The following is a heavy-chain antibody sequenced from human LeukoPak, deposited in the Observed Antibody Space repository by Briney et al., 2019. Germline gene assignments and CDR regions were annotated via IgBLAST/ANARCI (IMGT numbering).Heavy chain of an antibody. CDR2: INGDGSST. D-gene: IGHD1-26*01. Sequence: GGSLRLSCAASGFTFSSHWMHWVRQAPGKGLVWVSRINGDGSSTSYADSVKGRFTISRDNAKNTLYLQMNSLRAEDTAVYYCARGAAGYVGASSFDYWGQGTLVTVSS. CDR1: GFTFSSHW. J-gene: IGHJ4*02. V-gene: IGHV3-74*01. CDR3: ARGAAGYVGASSFDY.